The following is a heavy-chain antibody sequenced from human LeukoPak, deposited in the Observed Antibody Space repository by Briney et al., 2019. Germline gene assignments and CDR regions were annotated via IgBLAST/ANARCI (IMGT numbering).Heavy chain of an antibody. Sequence: GGSLRLSCAASGFTVSSNYMSWVRQAPGKGLEWVSVIYSGGSTYYADSVKGRFTISRDNSKNTLYLQISSLGAEDTAVYYCAKEKVLATVGTVGFDPWGQGTLVTVSS. CDR3: AKEKVLATVGTVGFDP. J-gene: IGHJ5*02. D-gene: IGHD6-13*01. V-gene: IGHV3-53*01. CDR1: GFTVSSNY. CDR2: IYSGGST.